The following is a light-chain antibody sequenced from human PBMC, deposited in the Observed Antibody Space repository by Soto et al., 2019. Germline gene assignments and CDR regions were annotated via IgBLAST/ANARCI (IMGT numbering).Light chain of an antibody. CDR3: MQALQAPIT. J-gene: IGKJ5*01. CDR2: LGS. V-gene: IGKV2-28*01. Sequence: DLVMTQSPLSLPVTPGEPASISCRSSLSLLHSNGYNYLDWYLQKPGQPPQLLIYLGSNRASGVPGRFSGSGSGTDFTLSISTVEAGDVGVYYCMQALQAPITFGQGTRLEIK. CDR1: LSLLHSNGYNY.